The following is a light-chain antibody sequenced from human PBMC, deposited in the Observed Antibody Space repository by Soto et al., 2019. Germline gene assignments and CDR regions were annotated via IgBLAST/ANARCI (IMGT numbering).Light chain of an antibody. CDR1: SSDVGGYNY. J-gene: IGLJ1*01. V-gene: IGLV2-14*01. Sequence: QSALTQPASVSGSPGQSITISCTGTSSDVGGYNYVSWYQQHPGKAPKLMIYDVSNRPSGVSNRFSGSKSGNTASLTISGLQAEDEADYYCSSYTSSSILVFRTGTKLTVL. CDR2: DVS. CDR3: SSYTSSSILV.